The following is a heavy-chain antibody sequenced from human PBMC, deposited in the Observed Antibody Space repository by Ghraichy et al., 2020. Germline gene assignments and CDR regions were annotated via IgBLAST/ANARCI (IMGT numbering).Heavy chain of an antibody. Sequence: GGSLRLSCAASGFTFSSYGMHWVRQAPGKELEWVAVISYDGSNKYYADSVKGRFTISRDNSKNTLYLQMNSLRAEDTAVYYCAKGPHYDFWSASDYWGQGTLVTVSS. CDR2: ISYDGSNK. CDR3: AKGPHYDFWSASDY. D-gene: IGHD3-3*01. V-gene: IGHV3-30*18. CDR1: GFTFSSYG. J-gene: IGHJ4*02.